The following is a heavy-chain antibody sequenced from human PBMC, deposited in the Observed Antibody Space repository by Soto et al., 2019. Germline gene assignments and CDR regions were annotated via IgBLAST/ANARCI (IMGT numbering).Heavy chain of an antibody. CDR3: ARETSHTHTAMSLIY. Sequence: ASVKVSCKASGYTFTSYYMHWVRQAPGQGLEWMGIINPSGGSTSYAQKFQGRVTMTRDTSTSTVYMELSSLRSEDTAVYYCARETSHTHTAMSLIYWGQGTLVTVSS. J-gene: IGHJ4*02. V-gene: IGHV1-46*01. CDR1: GYTFTSYY. D-gene: IGHD5-18*01. CDR2: INPSGGST.